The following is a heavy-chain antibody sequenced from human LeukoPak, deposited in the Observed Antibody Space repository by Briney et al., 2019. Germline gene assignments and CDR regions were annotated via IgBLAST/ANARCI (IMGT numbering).Heavy chain of an antibody. V-gene: IGHV3-23*01. CDR1: GFTFSNYA. D-gene: IGHD2-15*01. CDR2: ISGSGANT. Sequence: RPGGSLRLSCAASGFTFSNYAMSWVRQAPGRGLEWVSTISGSGANTYYADSVKGRFTISRDNSKNTLYLQMNSLRADDTAIYYCAKGRALEVVAAFSYWGQGTVVTASS. J-gene: IGHJ4*02. CDR3: AKGRALEVVAAFSY.